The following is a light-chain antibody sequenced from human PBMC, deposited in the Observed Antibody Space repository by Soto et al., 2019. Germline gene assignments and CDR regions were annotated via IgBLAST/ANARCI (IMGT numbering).Light chain of an antibody. V-gene: IGKV3D-20*01. Sequence: EFVLTQSPATLSLSPGGRATLSCGASQSVSSSYLAWYQQKPGLAPRLLIYDASSRATGIPDRFSGSGSGTDFTLTISRLEPEDFAVYYCQQYGSSLITFGQGTRLEIK. CDR1: QSVSSSY. J-gene: IGKJ5*01. CDR2: DAS. CDR3: QQYGSSLIT.